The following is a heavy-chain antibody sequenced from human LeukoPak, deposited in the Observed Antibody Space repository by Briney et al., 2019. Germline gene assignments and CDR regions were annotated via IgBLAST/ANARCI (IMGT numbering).Heavy chain of an antibody. D-gene: IGHD2-8*02. CDR1: GFSFTTYW. CDR2: IKQDGTEK. CDR3: ARDPGGYELGY. V-gene: IGHV3-7*01. J-gene: IGHJ4*02. Sequence: GGSLRLSCAASGFSFTTYWMSWVRQAPGKGLEWVANIKQDGTEKYYVDSVKGRFTISRDNAKNSLYLQMNSLRVEDTAVYYCARDPGGYELGYWGQGTLVTVSS.